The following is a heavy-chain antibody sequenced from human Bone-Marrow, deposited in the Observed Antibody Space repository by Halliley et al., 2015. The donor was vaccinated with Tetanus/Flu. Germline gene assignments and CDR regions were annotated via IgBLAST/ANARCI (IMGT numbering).Heavy chain of an antibody. J-gene: IGHJ4*02. CDR3: ARRGYGDYGN. Sequence: RALEWLALIYWDGDERYSPSLKSRINITKDTSKNQVVLSVPNMDPMDTATYYCARRGYGDYGNWGQGTLVTVSS. D-gene: IGHD4-17*01. CDR2: IYWDGDE. V-gene: IGHV2-5*02.